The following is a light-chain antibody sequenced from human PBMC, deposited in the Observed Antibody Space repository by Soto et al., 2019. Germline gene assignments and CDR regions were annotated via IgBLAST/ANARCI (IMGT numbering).Light chain of an antibody. V-gene: IGKV1-5*01. CDR1: QSISSW. CDR3: QQYNSYSAMT. CDR2: DAS. J-gene: IGKJ1*01. Sequence: EIQMTQSPSTLSASVGSRVTTTCRASQSISSWLAWYQQKPGKAPKLLIYDASSLESGVPSRFSGSGSGTEFTLTIISLQPDDFATYYCQQYNSYSAMTFGQGTKVDIK.